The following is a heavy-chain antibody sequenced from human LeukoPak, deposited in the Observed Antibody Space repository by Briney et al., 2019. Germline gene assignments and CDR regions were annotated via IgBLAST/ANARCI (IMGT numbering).Heavy chain of an antibody. J-gene: IGHJ4*02. CDR2: IDAGNGKT. CDR1: GYSFTNYA. V-gene: IGHV1-3*01. D-gene: IGHD4-17*01. Sequence: ASVKVSCKASGYSFTNYAIHWVRQAPGQRLEWMGWIDAGNGKTKYSQKFQGRVTITRDTSATTAYMEPSSLRSEDTAMYYCARAIWTSTVTTYYLDYWGQGTLVTVSS. CDR3: ARAIWTSTVTTYYLDY.